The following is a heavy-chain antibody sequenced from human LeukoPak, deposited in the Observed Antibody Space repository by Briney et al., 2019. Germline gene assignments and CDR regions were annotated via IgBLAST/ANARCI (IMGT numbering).Heavy chain of an antibody. J-gene: IGHJ5*02. CDR2: ISGGGGSK. Sequence: GGSLRLSCAASGFTFSSYAMSWVRQAPGKGLEWVSAISGGGGSKHYADSVKGRFTISRDYSKNTLYLQMNSLRAEDTAVYYCAKNAGLGYCTDTSCPIDPWGQGTLVTVSS. V-gene: IGHV3-23*01. CDR1: GFTFSSYA. CDR3: AKNAGLGYCTDTSCPIDP. D-gene: IGHD2-2*01.